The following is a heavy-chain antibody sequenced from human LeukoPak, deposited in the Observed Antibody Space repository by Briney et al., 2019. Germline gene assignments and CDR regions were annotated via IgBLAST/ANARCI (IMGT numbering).Heavy chain of an antibody. J-gene: IGHJ4*02. Sequence: ASVKVSCKASGYTFTGYYMHWVRQAPGQGLEWMGWISAYNGNTNYAQKLQGRVTMTTDTSTSTAYMELRSLRSDDTAVYYCARVGDSSSTQKFDYWGQGTLVTVSS. CDR3: ARVGDSSSTQKFDY. V-gene: IGHV1-18*04. CDR2: ISAYNGNT. CDR1: GYTFTGYY. D-gene: IGHD6-6*01.